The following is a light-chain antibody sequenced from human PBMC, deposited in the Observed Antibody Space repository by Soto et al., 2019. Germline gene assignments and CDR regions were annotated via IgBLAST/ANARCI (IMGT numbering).Light chain of an antibody. Sequence: EIVLTQSPGTLSLSPGERATLSCRASQRISSNYLAWYQQKPGQAPRLLIYAASSRATGIPDRFGGSGSGTDFTLTISRLEPEDFAVYYCQQYGDSPWTFGQGTKVEIK. CDR2: AAS. V-gene: IGKV3-20*01. J-gene: IGKJ1*01. CDR1: QRISSNY. CDR3: QQYGDSPWT.